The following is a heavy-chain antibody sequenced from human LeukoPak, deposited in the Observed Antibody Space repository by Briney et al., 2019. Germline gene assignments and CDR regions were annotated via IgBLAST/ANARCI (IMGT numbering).Heavy chain of an antibody. J-gene: IGHJ4*02. CDR1: GYTFTGYY. CDR3: ARDPYYDSSGYPFDY. V-gene: IGHV1-2*02. CDR2: INPNSGGT. D-gene: IGHD3-22*01. Sequence: ASVKVSCKASGYTFTGYYMHWVRQASGQGLEWMGWINPNSGGTNYQGRVTMTRDTSISTAYMELSRLRSDDTAVYYCARDPYYDSSGYPFDYWGQGTLVTVSS.